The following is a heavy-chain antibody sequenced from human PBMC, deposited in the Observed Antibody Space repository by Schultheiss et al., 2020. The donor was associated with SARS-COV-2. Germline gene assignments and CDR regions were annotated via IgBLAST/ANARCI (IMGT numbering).Heavy chain of an antibody. J-gene: IGHJ4*02. CDR1: GGSVSSSSNY. CDR3: ARHGLGYPYYFDY. V-gene: IGHV4-61*01. Sequence: SETLSLTCAVSGGSVSSSSNYWSWIRQPPGKGLEWIGEINHSGSTNYNPSLKSRVTISVDTSKNQFSLKLSSVTAADTAVYYCARHGLGYPYYFDYWGQGTLVTVSS. D-gene: IGHD3/OR15-3a*01. CDR2: INHSGST.